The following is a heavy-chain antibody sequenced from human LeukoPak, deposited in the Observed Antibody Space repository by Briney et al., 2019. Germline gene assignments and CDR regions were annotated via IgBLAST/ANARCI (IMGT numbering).Heavy chain of an antibody. CDR3: ASFYYDSRGYYRADY. D-gene: IGHD3-22*01. Sequence: RASVKVSYKASGHTFTDYYIHWVRQAPGQGLEWMGRIKPNSGATNSAQKFQGRVTMTRDTSISTAYMELSRLRSDDTAVYYCASFYYDSRGYYRADYWGQGTLVTVSS. J-gene: IGHJ4*02. V-gene: IGHV1-2*06. CDR2: IKPNSGAT. CDR1: GHTFTDYY.